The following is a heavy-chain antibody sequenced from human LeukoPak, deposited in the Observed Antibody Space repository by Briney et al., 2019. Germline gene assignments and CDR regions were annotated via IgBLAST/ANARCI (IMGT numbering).Heavy chain of an antibody. D-gene: IGHD3-9*01. Sequence: SETLSLTCTVSGYSISSGYYWGWIRQPPGKGLEWIGSIYHSGSTYYNPSLKSRVTISVDTSKNQFSLKLSSVTAADTAVYYCARGLTTETYYYYYMDVWGKGTTVTVSS. J-gene: IGHJ6*03. V-gene: IGHV4-38-2*02. CDR2: IYHSGST. CDR3: ARGLTTETYYYYYMDV. CDR1: GYSISSGYY.